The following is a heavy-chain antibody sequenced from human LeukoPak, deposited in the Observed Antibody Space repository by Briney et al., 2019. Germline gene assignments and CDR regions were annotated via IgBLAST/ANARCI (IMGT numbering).Heavy chain of an antibody. V-gene: IGHV1-8*01. CDR2: MDPNSGNT. Sequence: ASVKVSCKASGYTFTSYDINWVRQATGQGLEWMGWMDPNSGNTGYAQKFQGRVTMTRNTSISTAYMELSSLRSEDTAVYYCARKGSSWFNWFDPWGQGTLVTVSS. J-gene: IGHJ5*02. CDR3: ARKGSSWFNWFDP. CDR1: GYTFTSYD. D-gene: IGHD6-13*01.